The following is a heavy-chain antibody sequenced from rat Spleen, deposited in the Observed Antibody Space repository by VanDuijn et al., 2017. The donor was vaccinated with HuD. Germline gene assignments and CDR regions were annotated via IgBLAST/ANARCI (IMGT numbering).Heavy chain of an antibody. J-gene: IGHJ3*01. D-gene: IGHD1-2*01. CDR2: LSSDGGRN. CDR3: ATGHDYGSNNWFPD. CDR1: GFTFSDYY. Sequence: EVQLVESDGGLVQPGRSLKLSCAASGFTFSDYYMAWVRQAPTKGLEWVATLSSDGGRNFYRDSVKGRFTISRDNAKSTLYLQMDSLRSEDTATYYCATGHDYGSNNWFPDWGQGTLVTVSS. V-gene: IGHV5-29*01.